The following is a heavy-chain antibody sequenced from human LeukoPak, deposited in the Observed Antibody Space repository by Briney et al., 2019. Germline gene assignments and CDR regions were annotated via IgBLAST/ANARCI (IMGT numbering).Heavy chain of an antibody. Sequence: SETLSLTCTVSGDSISSGGYYWNWIRQPPGKGLEWIGYIYHSGSTYYNASLKSRVTISVDTSKNQFSLKLSSVTAADTAVYYCARDSSCGRTNCPFDYWGQGTLVTVSS. V-gene: IGHV4-30-2*01. CDR1: GDSISSGGYY. CDR3: ARDSSCGRTNCPFDY. D-gene: IGHD2-15*01. J-gene: IGHJ4*02. CDR2: IYHSGST.